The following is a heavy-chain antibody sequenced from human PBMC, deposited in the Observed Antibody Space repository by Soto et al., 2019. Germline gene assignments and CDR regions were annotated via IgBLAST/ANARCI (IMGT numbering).Heavy chain of an antibody. Sequence: EVQLVESGGGLVQPGGSLRLSCAASGFTFSTHWMTWVRQPPGKGLEWVGHIDKDGSERYYEDSVRGRFTISRDNAKNSLYLQMNSLRAEDTALYYCVCGGNYFVYWGQGTLVTVSP. V-gene: IGHV3-7*01. D-gene: IGHD3-16*01. CDR1: GFTFSTHW. J-gene: IGHJ4*02. CDR2: IDKDGSER. CDR3: VCGGNYFVY.